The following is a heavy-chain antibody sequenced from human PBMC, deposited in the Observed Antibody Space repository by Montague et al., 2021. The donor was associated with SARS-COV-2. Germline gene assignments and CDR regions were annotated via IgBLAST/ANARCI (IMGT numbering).Heavy chain of an antibody. CDR1: GGSISSSSYY. D-gene: IGHD3-10*01. V-gene: IGHV4-39*01. CDR3: ARQNRGLWFGEWLFDY. Sequence: SETLSLTCTVSGGSISSSSYYWGWIRKPPGKGLEWIGSIYYSGSTYYNPSLKSRVTISVDTSKNQFSLKLSSVTAADTAVYYCARQNRGLWFGEWLFDYWGQGVLVTVSS. CDR2: IYYSGST. J-gene: IGHJ4*02.